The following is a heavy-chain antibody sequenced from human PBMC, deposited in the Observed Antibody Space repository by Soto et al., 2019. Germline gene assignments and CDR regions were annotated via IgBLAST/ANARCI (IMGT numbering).Heavy chain of an antibody. J-gene: IGHJ6*02. D-gene: IGHD6-6*01. Sequence: PRIYPXLSCAAHEVPFSSYSMKWVRQAPRKGLEWVSSISSSSSYIYYADSVKGRFTISRDNANNSLYLQMNSLRAEDTAVYYCARVPRPKAQDGMDVWGQGTTVTVSS. CDR1: EVPFSSYS. V-gene: IGHV3-21*01. CDR3: ARVPRPKAQDGMDV. CDR2: ISSSSSYI.